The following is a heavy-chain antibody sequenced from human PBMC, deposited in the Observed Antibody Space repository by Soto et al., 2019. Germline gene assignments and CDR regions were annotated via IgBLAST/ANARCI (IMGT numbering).Heavy chain of an antibody. J-gene: IGHJ5*02. CDR2: IYHSGST. Sequence: PSDTLSLTCAVSGGSISSGGYAGSWIRQPPGKGLEWIGYIYHSGSTYYNPSLKSRVTISVDRSKNQFSLKLSSVTAADTAVYYCARVPGPWGQGTLVTVSS. V-gene: IGHV4-30-2*01. CDR3: ARVPGP. CDR1: GGSISSGGYA. D-gene: IGHD7-27*01.